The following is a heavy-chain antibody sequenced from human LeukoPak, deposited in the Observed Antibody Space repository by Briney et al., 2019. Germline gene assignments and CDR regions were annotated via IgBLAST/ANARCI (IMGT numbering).Heavy chain of an antibody. J-gene: IGHJ6*03. Sequence: GESLKISCKGSGYSFTSYWIGWVRQMPGKGLEWMGIIYPGDSDTRYSPSFQGQVTISADKSITTAYLQWSSLKASDTATYYCARGYYYDSGESYYYYMDVWGKGTTVTISS. V-gene: IGHV5-51*01. CDR3: ARGYYYDSGESYYYYMDV. CDR2: IYPGDSDT. D-gene: IGHD3-10*01. CDR1: GYSFTSYW.